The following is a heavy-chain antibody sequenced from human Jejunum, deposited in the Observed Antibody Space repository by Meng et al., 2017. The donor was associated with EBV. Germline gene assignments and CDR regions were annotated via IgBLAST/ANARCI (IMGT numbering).Heavy chain of an antibody. CDR3: AHKGSGSYPLDY. V-gene: IGHV2-5*02. Sequence: QITLKESGPTLVKPTQTLTLTCTFSGFSLTTNGVGVGWIRQPPGKALEWLAVIYWDDSRLYSPSLNSRLTITKDTSKSQVVLTMTDMDLVDTATYYCAHKGSGSYPLDYWGQGTLVTVSS. D-gene: IGHD1-26*01. J-gene: IGHJ4*02. CDR1: GFSLTTNGVG. CDR2: IYWDDSR.